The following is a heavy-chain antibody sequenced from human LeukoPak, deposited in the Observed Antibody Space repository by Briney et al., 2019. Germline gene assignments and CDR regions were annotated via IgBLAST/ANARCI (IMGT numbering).Heavy chain of an antibody. D-gene: IGHD3-22*01. V-gene: IGHV4-59*06. Sequence: PSETLSLTCTVSGGSISSYYWSWIRQPAGKGLEWIGYIYYSRSTYYNPSLKSRVTISVDTSKNQFSLKLSSVTAADTAVYYCARLLRNYYDSSGYIDYWGQGTLVTVSS. CDR3: ARLLRNYYDSSGYIDY. CDR1: GGSISSYY. J-gene: IGHJ4*02. CDR2: IYYSRST.